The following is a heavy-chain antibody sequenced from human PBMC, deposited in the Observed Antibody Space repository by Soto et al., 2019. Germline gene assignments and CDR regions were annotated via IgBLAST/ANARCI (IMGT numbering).Heavy chain of an antibody. CDR1: DGAISSYC. CDR3: ARVQGYSSSWYYYYYGMDV. Sequence: PSESLSLTCTVSDGAISSYCWSWIRQRAGKGPEWIGRIYTSGSTNYNPSLKSRVTMSVDTSKNQFSLKLSSVTAADTAVYYCARVQGYSSSWYYYYYGMDVWGQGTTITVSS. J-gene: IGHJ6*02. CDR2: IYTSGST. D-gene: IGHD6-13*01. V-gene: IGHV4-4*07.